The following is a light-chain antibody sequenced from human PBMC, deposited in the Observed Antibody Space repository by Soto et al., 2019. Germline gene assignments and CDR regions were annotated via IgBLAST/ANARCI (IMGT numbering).Light chain of an antibody. V-gene: IGLV4-69*01. J-gene: IGLJ3*02. CDR1: SGHSSYA. CDR2: LNSDGSH. CDR3: QTWGTGIQGV. Sequence: QLVLTQSPSASDSLGASVKLTCTLSSGHSSYAIAWHQQQPEKGPRYLMKLNSDGSHSKGDGIPDRFSGSSSGAERYLTISRLQSEDEADYYCQTWGTGIQGVFGGGTKLTVL.